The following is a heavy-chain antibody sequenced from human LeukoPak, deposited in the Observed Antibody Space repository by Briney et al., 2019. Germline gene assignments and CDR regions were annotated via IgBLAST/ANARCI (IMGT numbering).Heavy chain of an antibody. Sequence: GGSLRLSCAASGFTFSSYAMHWVRQAPGKGLEWVAVISHDGSNKYYADSVKGRFTISRDNSKNTLYLQMNSLRAEDTAVYYCAREKGNYYDSSGHTLDYWGQGTLVTVSS. CDR3: AREKGNYYDSSGHTLDY. CDR2: ISHDGSNK. V-gene: IGHV3-30*04. D-gene: IGHD3-22*01. CDR1: GFTFSSYA. J-gene: IGHJ4*02.